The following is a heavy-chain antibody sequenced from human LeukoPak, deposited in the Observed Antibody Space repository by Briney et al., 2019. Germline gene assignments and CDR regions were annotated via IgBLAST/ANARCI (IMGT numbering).Heavy chain of an antibody. Sequence: SQTLSLILPVYRASFSGYYWSRILHPPRNGLEWIVEINHSATTNYNPSLKSRITISIDTSKNQFSLKPSSVTAAATASYSLARGQPGRLGYCSSTSCYPFFFDSWGQATLVPVSS. CDR1: RASFSGYY. V-gene: IGHV4-34*01. D-gene: IGHD2-2*01. CDR2: INHSATT. J-gene: IGHJ4*02. CDR3: ARGQPGRLGYCSSTSCYPFFFDS.